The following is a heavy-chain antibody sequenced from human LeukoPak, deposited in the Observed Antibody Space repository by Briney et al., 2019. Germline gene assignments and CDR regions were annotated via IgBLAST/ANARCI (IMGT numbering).Heavy chain of an antibody. CDR2: IQSTTNGGTP. CDR1: GFTFINAW. CDR3: TSGAGTLDY. D-gene: IGHD1-14*01. Sequence: VGSLRLSCAASGFTFINAWMTWVRQAPGKGLEWVGRIQSTTNGGTPDYATPVKGRFTISRDDSRNTLYLQMNSLKTEDTAVYYCTSGAGTLDYWGQGALVTVSS. J-gene: IGHJ4*02. V-gene: IGHV3-15*01.